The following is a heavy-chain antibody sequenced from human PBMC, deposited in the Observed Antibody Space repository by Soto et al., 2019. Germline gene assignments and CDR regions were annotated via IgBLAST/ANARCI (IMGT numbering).Heavy chain of an antibody. Sequence: EVQLVESGGGLLQPGGSLRLSCAVSGSTFSNDWMHWVRQAPGKGLVWVSHINSDGSSTHYADFVKGRFTIARDNAKNTVYLQMNSLRAEDTAVYYCARDRSYSLDVWGQGTKVTGSS. CDR3: ARDRSYSLDV. J-gene: IGHJ6*02. CDR1: GSTFSNDW. CDR2: INSDGSST. V-gene: IGHV3-74*01.